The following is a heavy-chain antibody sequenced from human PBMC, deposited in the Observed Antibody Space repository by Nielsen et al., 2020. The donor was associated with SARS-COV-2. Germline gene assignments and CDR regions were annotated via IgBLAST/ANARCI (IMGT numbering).Heavy chain of an antibody. CDR2: ISYDGSNK. Sequence: GGSLRLSCAASGFTFSSYGMHWVRQAPGKGLEWVAVISYDGSNKYYADSVKGRFTISRDNSKNTLYLQMNSLRAEDTAVYYCAKESDPRVDIPRLFDSWGQGTLVTVSS. J-gene: IGHJ4*02. V-gene: IGHV3-30*18. D-gene: IGHD3-9*01. CDR3: AKESDPRVDIPRLFDS. CDR1: GFTFSSYG.